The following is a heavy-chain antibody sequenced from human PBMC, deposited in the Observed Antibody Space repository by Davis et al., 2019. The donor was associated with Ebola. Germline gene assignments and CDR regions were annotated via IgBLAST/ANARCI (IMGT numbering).Heavy chain of an antibody. CDR3: ATTLGQLVNSSGWPPFDY. J-gene: IGHJ4*02. CDR1: GYTFTGYY. D-gene: IGHD6-19*01. CDR2: INPNSGGT. Sequence: ASVKVSCKASGYTFTGYYMHWVRQAPGQGLEWMGWINPNSGGTNYAQKFQGWVTMTRDTSISTAYMELSRLRSDDTAVYYCATTLGQLVNSSGWPPFDYWGQGTLVTVSS. V-gene: IGHV1-2*04.